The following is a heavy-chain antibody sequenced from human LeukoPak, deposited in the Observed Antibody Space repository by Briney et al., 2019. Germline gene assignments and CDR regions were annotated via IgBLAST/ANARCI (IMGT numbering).Heavy chain of an antibody. CDR2: MNPNSGNT. V-gene: IGHV1-8*01. J-gene: IGHJ1*01. CDR1: GYTFTSYD. Sequence: ASVKVSCTASGYTFTSYDINWVRQATGQGLEWMGWMNPNSGNTGYAQKFKGRVTLTRNASINAAYMELSSLICEDTAVYYCARRMNYDSRVFQHWGQGTLVSVSS. CDR3: ARRMNYDSRVFQH. D-gene: IGHD3-22*01.